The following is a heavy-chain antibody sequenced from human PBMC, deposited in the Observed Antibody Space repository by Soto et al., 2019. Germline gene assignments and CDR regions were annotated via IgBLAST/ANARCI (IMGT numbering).Heavy chain of an antibody. D-gene: IGHD5-18*01. J-gene: IGHJ4*02. V-gene: IGHV3-23*01. CDR1: GFIFSSYA. CDR3: AKAGWDTASYHFDY. Sequence: PGGSLRLSCAASGFIFSSYAMTWVRQAPGKGLERVSSISGRGGSKYYAESVKGRFAISRDNYKNILYLQMNSLRAEDTAVYYCAKAGWDTASYHFDYWGQGTLVTVSS. CDR2: ISGRGGSK.